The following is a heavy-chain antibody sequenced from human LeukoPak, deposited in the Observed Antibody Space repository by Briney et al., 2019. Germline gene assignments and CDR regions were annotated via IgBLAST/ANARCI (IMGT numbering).Heavy chain of an antibody. J-gene: IGHJ4*02. CDR2: INHSGST. CDR1: GGSFSGYY. Sequence: SETLSLACAVYGGSFSGYYWSWIRQPPGKGLEWIGEINHSGSTNYNPSLKSRVTISVDTSKNQFSLKLSSVTAADTAVYYCARGRGSSSWYAYWGQGTLVTVSS. CDR3: ARGRGSSSWYAY. D-gene: IGHD6-13*01. V-gene: IGHV4-34*01.